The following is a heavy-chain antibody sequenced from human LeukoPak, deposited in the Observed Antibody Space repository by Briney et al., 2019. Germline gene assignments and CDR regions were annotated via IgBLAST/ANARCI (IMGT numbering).Heavy chain of an antibody. D-gene: IGHD2-2*01. J-gene: IGHJ6*03. CDR3: ARMCRYCSSTSCYYYYYMDD. V-gene: IGHV3-66*03. CDR2: IYSCGSS. CDR1: GFTFSSCA. Sequence: GGSLTLSCAASGFTFSSCAMSWVRNPPPQGLERDSVIYSCGSSCYANSVTGRFTLSSDNSMNTLYLQMNSLRPDGKAVYYCARMCRYCSSTSCYYYYYMDDWGKGTPVTVSS.